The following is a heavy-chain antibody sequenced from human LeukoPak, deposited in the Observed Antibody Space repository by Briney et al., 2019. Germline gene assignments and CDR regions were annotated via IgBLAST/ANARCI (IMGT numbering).Heavy chain of an antibody. J-gene: IGHJ4*02. CDR1: GFTFSSYA. Sequence: GGSLRLSCAASGFTFSSYAMSWVRQAPGKGMEWVSAISGSGGSTYYADSVQGRFTISRDNSKSTLCLQMNSLRAEDTAVYYCAKQLGYCSDGSCYFPYWGQGTLVTVSS. V-gene: IGHV3-23*01. D-gene: IGHD2-15*01. CDR2: ISGSGGST. CDR3: AKQLGYCSDGSCYFPY.